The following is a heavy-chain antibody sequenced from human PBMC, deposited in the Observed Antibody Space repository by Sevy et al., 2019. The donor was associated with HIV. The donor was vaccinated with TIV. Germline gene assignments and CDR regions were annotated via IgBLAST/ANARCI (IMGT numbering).Heavy chain of an antibody. CDR3: AREGYSGYDSLISYYYYGMDV. CDR2: ISSSGSTI. V-gene: IGHV3-48*03. Sequence: GGSLRLSCAASGFTFSSYGMNWVRQAPGKGLEWVSYISSSGSTIYYADSVKGRFTISRDNAKNSLYLQMNSLRAEDTAVYYCAREGYSGYDSLISYYYYGMDVWGQGTTVTVSS. J-gene: IGHJ6*02. CDR1: GFTFSSYG. D-gene: IGHD5-12*01.